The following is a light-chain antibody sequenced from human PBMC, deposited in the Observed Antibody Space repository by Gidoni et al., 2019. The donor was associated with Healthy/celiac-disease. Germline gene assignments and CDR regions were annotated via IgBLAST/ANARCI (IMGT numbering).Light chain of an antibody. J-gene: IGKJ4*01. Sequence: EIVMTQSPATLSVSPGERATLSCRPSQSVSSNLAWYQQKPGQAPRLLIYGASTRATGIPDRFSGSGSGTEFTLTISRLQSEDFAVYYCQQYNNWPPLTFXGXTKVEIK. CDR1: QSVSSN. CDR2: GAS. V-gene: IGKV3-15*01. CDR3: QQYNNWPPLT.